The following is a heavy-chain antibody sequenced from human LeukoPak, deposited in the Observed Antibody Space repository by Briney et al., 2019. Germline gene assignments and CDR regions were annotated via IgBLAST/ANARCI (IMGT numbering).Heavy chain of an antibody. V-gene: IGHV4-59*01. CDR3: ARVRYCDSSGYYMANYFDY. CDR1: GGSISSYY. CDR2: INYSGST. J-gene: IGHJ4*02. Sequence: PSETLSLTCTVSGGSISSYYWSWIRQPPGKGLEWIGYINYSGSTNYNPSPKSRVTISVDTSKNQFSLKLSSVTAADTAVYHCARVRYCDSSGYYMANYFDYWGQGTLVTVSS. D-gene: IGHD3-22*01.